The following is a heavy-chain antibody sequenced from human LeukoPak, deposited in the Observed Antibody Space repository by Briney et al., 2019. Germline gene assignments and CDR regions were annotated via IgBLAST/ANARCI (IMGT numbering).Heavy chain of an antibody. Sequence: GSLRLSCAASGFTVSSNFMSWVRQSAGKGLECIGHRVSSGTTYYNPSLKSRVTTPVDTSKNQFSLKLTSVTAADTAIYYCAGGEYRYGDTLEYWGQGTLVTVSS. V-gene: IGHV4-4*07. J-gene: IGHJ4*02. CDR2: RVSSGTT. D-gene: IGHD5-18*01. CDR3: AGGEYRYGDTLEY. CDR1: GFTVSSNF.